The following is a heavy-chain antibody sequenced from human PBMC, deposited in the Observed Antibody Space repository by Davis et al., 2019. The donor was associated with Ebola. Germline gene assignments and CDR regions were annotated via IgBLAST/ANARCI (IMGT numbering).Heavy chain of an antibody. D-gene: IGHD2-21*01. J-gene: IGHJ6*04. CDR3: ARVNLWSRGWAMDV. CDR2: LGTSADT. CDR1: GFIFSSYV. V-gene: IGHV3-23*01. Sequence: GESLKISCAASGFIFSSYVMSWVRQAPGKGLEWVSTLGTSADTYYADSVKGRFTISRDNSKNTLYLQMNSLRDEDTAVYYCARVNLWSRGWAMDVWGKGTTVTVSS.